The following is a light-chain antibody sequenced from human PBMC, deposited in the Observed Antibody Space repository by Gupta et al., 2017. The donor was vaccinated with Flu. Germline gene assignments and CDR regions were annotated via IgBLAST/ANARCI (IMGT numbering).Light chain of an antibody. CDR3: RRLKSYPLT. J-gene: IGKJ4*01. CDR1: QCISTY. CDR2: AVS. Sequence: DRVTITCRASQCISTYLAGYHEKPGRAPELLIYAVSTLQSGVPSSFSGSGSGTEFTLTTTSLQPEDFATYYGRRLKSYPLTFGGGTKVEIK. V-gene: IGKV1-9*01.